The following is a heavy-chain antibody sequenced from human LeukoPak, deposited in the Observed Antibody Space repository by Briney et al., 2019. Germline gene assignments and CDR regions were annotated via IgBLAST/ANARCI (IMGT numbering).Heavy chain of an antibody. CDR2: ISAYNGNT. CDR1: GYTFTSYG. Sequence: GAAVTVSCKASGYTFTSYGISWVRQAPGQGLEGMGWISAYNGNTNYAQKLQGRVTMTTDTSTSTAYMELRSLRSDDTAVYYCARDAYSSSWSDYYYYYYMDVWGKGTTVTVSS. V-gene: IGHV1-18*01. CDR3: ARDAYSSSWSDYYYYYYMDV. D-gene: IGHD6-13*01. J-gene: IGHJ6*03.